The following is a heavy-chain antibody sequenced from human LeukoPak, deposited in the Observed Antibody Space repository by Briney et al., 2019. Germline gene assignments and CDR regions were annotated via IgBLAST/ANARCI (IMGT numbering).Heavy chain of an antibody. CDR3: AREKLVIIAPMGDY. D-gene: IGHD3-9*01. CDR1: GFTFSSYS. J-gene: IGHJ4*02. V-gene: IGHV3-21*01. Sequence: GGSLRLSCAASGFTFSSYSMNWVRQAPGKGLEWVSSISSSSGYIYYADSVKGRFTISRDNTKNSLYLQINSLRAEDTAVYYCAREKLVIIAPMGDYWGQGTLVTVSS. CDR2: ISSSSGYI.